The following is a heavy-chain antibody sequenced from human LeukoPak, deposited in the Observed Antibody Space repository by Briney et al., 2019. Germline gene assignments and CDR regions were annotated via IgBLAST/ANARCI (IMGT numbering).Heavy chain of an antibody. CDR1: GFTFSSYA. V-gene: IGHV3-23*01. CDR3: AKGGQEGFDY. Sequence: PGGSLRLSCAASGFTFSSYAMSWVRQAPGKGVEGVSAISGSGGSTYYADSVKGRFTISRDNSKNTLCLQMNSLRAEDTAVYYCAKGGQEGFDYWGQGTLVTVSS. D-gene: IGHD3-16*01. J-gene: IGHJ4*02. CDR2: ISGSGGST.